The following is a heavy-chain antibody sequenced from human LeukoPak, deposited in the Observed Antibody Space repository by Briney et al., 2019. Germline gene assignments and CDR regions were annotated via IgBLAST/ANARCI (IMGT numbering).Heavy chain of an antibody. J-gene: IGHJ4*02. CDR2: ICDSGGIT. V-gene: IGHV3-23*01. Sequence: PGGSLRLSCAASGFTFSNYAMSWVRQAPGKGLEWVSAICDSGGITYYADSVKGRFTIYRDNSRNTLYLQMNSLRAEDTAVYYCANILIDIVAPGDYFDYWGQGTLVTVSS. CDR1: GFTFSNYA. D-gene: IGHD5-12*01. CDR3: ANILIDIVAPGDYFDY.